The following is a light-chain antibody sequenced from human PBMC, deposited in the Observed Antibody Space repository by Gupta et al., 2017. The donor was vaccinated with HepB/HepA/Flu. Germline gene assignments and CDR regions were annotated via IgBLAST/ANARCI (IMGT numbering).Light chain of an antibody. CDR1: SSDVGGYNF. V-gene: IGLV2-11*01. CDR3: CSYAGSYTWV. Sequence: QSALTQPRSVSGSPGQSVTISCTGTSSDVGGYNFVSWYRQDSGKAPKLIMYDVTGRPAGVPDRFSGSRSGNTASLTISRRRPEDESDYYCCSYAGSYTWVFGGGTKVTVL. CDR2: DVT. J-gene: IGLJ3*02.